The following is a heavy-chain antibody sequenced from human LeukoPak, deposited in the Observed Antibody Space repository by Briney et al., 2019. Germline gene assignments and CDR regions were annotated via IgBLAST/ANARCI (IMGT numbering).Heavy chain of an antibody. J-gene: IGHJ4*02. CDR1: GFTFSSYG. Sequence: GGTLRLSCAASGFTFSSYGMSWVRQAPGKGLEWVSAISGSGGSTYYADSVKGRFTISRDNSKNTLYLQMNSLRAEDTAVYYCARTITMIVEHYFDYWGQGTLVTVSS. CDR2: ISGSGGST. D-gene: IGHD3-22*01. V-gene: IGHV3-23*01. CDR3: ARTITMIVEHYFDY.